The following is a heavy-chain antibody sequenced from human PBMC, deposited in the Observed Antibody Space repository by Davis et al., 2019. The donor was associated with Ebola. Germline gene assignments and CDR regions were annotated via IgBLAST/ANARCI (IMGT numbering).Heavy chain of an antibody. Sequence: SVKVSCKASGGTFSPFAVSWVRQAPGQGLEWMGGIIPNFGIANYAQKFQDRVTITADKSTSTAYMEVSSLRPEDTAVYFCARGLGDILTGFLRVYGLDVWGQGTTVTVSS. CDR1: GGTFSPFA. CDR3: ARGLGDILTGFLRVYGLDV. J-gene: IGHJ6*02. CDR2: IIPNFGIA. V-gene: IGHV1-69*10. D-gene: IGHD3-9*01.